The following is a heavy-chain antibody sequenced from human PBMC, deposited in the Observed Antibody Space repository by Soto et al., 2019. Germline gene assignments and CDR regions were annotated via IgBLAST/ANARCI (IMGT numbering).Heavy chain of an antibody. CDR3: ARDIDYDIDY. J-gene: IGHJ4*02. V-gene: IGHV1-18*01. Sequence: QVQLVQSGAEVQKPGASVKVSCKTSGYIFKNYGISWVRQAPGQGLEWLGWIYPKEDRANFAQNFQGRVTLSADTPTSTVCIELRSLRFDDSAVYFCARDIDYDIDYWGQGTLVTVSS. CDR1: GYIFKNYG. D-gene: IGHD4-17*01. CDR2: IYPKEDRA.